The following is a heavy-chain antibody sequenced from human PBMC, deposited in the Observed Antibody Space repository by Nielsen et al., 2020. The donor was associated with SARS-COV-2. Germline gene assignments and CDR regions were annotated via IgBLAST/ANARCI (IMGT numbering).Heavy chain of an antibody. Sequence: GESLKISCKGSGYSFTSYWISWVRQMPGKGLEWMGRIDPSDSYTNYSPSFQGHVTISADKSISTDYLQWSSLNASDTAMYYCARHEYSSSSEGLQHWGQGTLVAVSS. V-gene: IGHV5-10-1*01. CDR1: GYSFTSYW. D-gene: IGHD6-6*01. CDR3: ARHEYSSSSEGLQH. CDR2: IDPSDSYT. J-gene: IGHJ1*01.